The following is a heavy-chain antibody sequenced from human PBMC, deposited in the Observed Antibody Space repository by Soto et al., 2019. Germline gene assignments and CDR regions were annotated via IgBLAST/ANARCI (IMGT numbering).Heavy chain of an antibody. CDR1: GYTFTTYY. Sequence: QVQLVQSGAEVKKPGASVKVSSKASGYTFTTYYMHWVRQAPGQGLEWMGVINPSGGSTSYAQKFQGRVTVTRDTSTSTLYMELSSLRSEDTAVYYCAREGDGYNLGPSVDFDYWGQGTLVTVSS. J-gene: IGHJ4*02. CDR3: AREGDGYNLGPSVDFDY. D-gene: IGHD5-12*01. V-gene: IGHV1-46*01. CDR2: INPSGGST.